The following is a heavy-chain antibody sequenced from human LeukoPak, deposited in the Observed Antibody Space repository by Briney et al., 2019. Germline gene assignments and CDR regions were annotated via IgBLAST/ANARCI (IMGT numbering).Heavy chain of an antibody. CDR1: GGSISSYY. J-gene: IGHJ3*02. V-gene: IGHV4-4*08. CDR2: FFYSGSP. Sequence: SETLSLTCTVSGGSISSYYWSWIRQSPGKGLEWIGNFFYSGSPNYNPSLKSRVTESFDTSKNQFSLKLSSVTAADTAVYYCARDSYPNDAFDIWGQGTMVTVSS. CDR3: ARDSYPNDAFDI.